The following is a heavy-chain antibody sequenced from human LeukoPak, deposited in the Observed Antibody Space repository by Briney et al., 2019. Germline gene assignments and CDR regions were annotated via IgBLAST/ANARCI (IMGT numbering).Heavy chain of an antibody. CDR1: GFTFSSYA. J-gene: IGHJ6*02. D-gene: IGHD1-14*01. V-gene: IGHV3-30-3*01. Sequence: GGSLRLSCAASGFTFSSYAMHWVRQAPGKGLEWVAVISYDGSNKYYADSVKGRFTISRDNSKNTLYLQMNSLRAEDTALYYCARAASGESAVLSRGNYYYYGMDVWGQGTTVTVSS. CDR2: ISYDGSNK. CDR3: ARAASGESAVLSRGNYYYYGMDV.